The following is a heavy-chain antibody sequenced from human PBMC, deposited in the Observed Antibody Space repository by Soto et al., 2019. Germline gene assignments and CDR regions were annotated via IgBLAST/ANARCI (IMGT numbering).Heavy chain of an antibody. D-gene: IGHD2-21*02. CDR1: GGSISSYY. Sequence: PSETLSLTCTVSGGSISSYYWSWIRQPPGKGLEWIGYIYYSGSTNYNPSLKSRVTISVDTSKNQFSLKLSSVTAADTAVYYCASLVGTAHNWFAPWGQGTLVTVSS. J-gene: IGHJ5*02. CDR2: IYYSGST. CDR3: ASLVGTAHNWFAP. V-gene: IGHV4-59*08.